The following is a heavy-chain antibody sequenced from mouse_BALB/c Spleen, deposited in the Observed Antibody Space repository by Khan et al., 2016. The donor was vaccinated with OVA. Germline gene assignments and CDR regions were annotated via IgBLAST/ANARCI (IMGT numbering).Heavy chain of an antibody. CDR3: ARSWAMDY. J-gene: IGHJ4*01. CDR2: ISSLAYSI. CDR1: GFTFSDYG. Sequence: VQLKESGGGLVRPGGSRKLSCAASGFTFSDYGLAWVRQAPGKGPEWVAFISSLAYSIYYADTVTGRFTISRENAKNTLYLEMSSLRSEDTAMYYCARSWAMDYWGQGTSVTVSS. V-gene: IGHV5-15*02.